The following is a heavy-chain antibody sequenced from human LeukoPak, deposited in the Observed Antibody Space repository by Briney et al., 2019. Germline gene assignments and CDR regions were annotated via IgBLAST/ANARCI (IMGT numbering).Heavy chain of an antibody. D-gene: IGHD6-13*01. V-gene: IGHV3-30*02. CDR1: GFTFSTYG. CDR2: VRYDGSNK. J-gene: IGHJ4*02. CDR3: AKDVYSSSWYYLDY. Sequence: GGSLRLSCAASGFTFSTYGMHWVRQAPGKGLEWVAFVRYDGSNKYYADSVKGRFTISRDNSENTLYLQMNSLGAEDTAVYYCAKDVYSSSWYYLDYWGQGTLVTVSS.